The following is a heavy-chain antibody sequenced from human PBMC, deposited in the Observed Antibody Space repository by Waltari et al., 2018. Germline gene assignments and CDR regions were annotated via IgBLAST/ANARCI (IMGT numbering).Heavy chain of an antibody. V-gene: IGHV3-33*01. CDR3: ARDGGLYYDFWSGYYPADY. CDR2: IWYDGSNK. Sequence: QVQLVESGGGVVQPGRSLRLSCAASGFTFSSYGMHWVRQAPGQGLEWVAVIWYDGSNKYYADSVKGRFTISRDNSKNTLYLQMNSLRAEDTAVYYCARDGGLYYDFWSGYYPADYWGQGTLVTVSS. CDR1: GFTFSSYG. D-gene: IGHD3-3*01. J-gene: IGHJ4*02.